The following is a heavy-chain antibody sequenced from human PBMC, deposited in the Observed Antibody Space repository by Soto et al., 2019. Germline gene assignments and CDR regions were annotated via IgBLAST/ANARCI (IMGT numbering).Heavy chain of an antibody. V-gene: IGHV1-3*01. Sequence: QVQLVQSGAEVKKPGASVKVSCKASGNTFTSYAVHWVRQAPGQRLEWMGWINAGNGNTKYSQKFQGRVTITRDTSASKVYVEVSSLISEDTAVYYCANDRNPNIAVAGLFDSWGQGALVTVSS. CDR2: INAGNGNT. D-gene: IGHD6-19*01. J-gene: IGHJ4*02. CDR3: ANDRNPNIAVAGLFDS. CDR1: GNTFTSYA.